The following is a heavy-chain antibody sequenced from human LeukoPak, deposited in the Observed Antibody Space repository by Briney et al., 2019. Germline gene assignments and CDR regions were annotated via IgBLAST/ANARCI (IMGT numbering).Heavy chain of an antibody. CDR2: ISYDGNNK. D-gene: IGHD3-10*01. V-gene: IGHV3-30*03. CDR1: GFTFSSYA. Sequence: GRSLRLSCAASGFTFSSYAMHWVRQAPGKGLEWVALISYDGNNKYYTESVKGRFTISRDTSKNTLYLQMNSLRAEDTAVYYCARDRGLRVLLWFGELWDWGQGTLVTVSS. CDR3: ARDRGLRVLLWFGELWD. J-gene: IGHJ4*02.